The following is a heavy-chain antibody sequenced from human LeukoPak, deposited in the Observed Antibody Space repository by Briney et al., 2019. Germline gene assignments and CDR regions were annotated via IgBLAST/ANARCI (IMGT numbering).Heavy chain of an antibody. CDR2: IKQDGSKK. CDR1: EFTVSGNQ. V-gene: IGHV3-7*04. J-gene: IGHJ4*02. D-gene: IGHD5-24*01. CDR3: TRVGYIDEGIDY. Sequence: GGSLRLSCVVSEFTVSGNQMSWVRQAPGKGLEWVANIKQDGSKKSYVDSVKGRFTISRDNAKNSLYLQMNSLRAEDTAIYYCTRVGYIDEGIDYWGQGTLVTVSS.